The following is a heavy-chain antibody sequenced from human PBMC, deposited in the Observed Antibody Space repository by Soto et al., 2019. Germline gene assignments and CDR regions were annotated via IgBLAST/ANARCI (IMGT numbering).Heavy chain of an antibody. D-gene: IGHD3-22*01. V-gene: IGHV1-8*01. CDR3: ARGDYYYDSSPHAFDI. J-gene: IGHJ3*02. CDR1: GYTFTRYD. Sequence: GASVKVSCKASGYTFTRYDINWVRQATGQGLEWMGWMNPNSGNTGYAQKFQGRVTMTRNTSISTAYMELSSLRSEDTAVYYCARGDYYYDSSPHAFDIWGQGTMVTVSS. CDR2: MNPNSGNT.